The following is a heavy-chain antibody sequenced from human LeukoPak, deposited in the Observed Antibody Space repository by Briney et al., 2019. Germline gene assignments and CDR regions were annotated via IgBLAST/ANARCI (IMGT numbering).Heavy chain of an antibody. CDR2: IYPGDSDT. CDR1: GYRFTSYW. Sequence: GESLKISFKGSGYRFTSYWIGWVRPMPGKGLEWMGIIYPGDSDTRYSPSFQGQVTISADKSISTAYLQWSSLKASDTAMYYCARLTIRRYYFDYWGQGTLVTVSS. CDR3: ARLTIRRYYFDY. D-gene: IGHD4/OR15-4a*01. V-gene: IGHV5-51*01. J-gene: IGHJ4*02.